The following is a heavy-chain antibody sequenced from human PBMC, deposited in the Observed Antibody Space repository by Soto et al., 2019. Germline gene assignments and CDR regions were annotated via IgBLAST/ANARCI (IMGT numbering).Heavy chain of an antibody. CDR3: ARVVLWFGELSNFDY. Sequence: GESLKISCKGSGYSFTSYWIGWVRQMPGKGLEWMGIIYPGDSDTRYSPSFQGQVTISADKSISTAYLQWSSLKASDTAMYYCARVVLWFGELSNFDYWGQGTLVTVSS. CDR1: GYSFTSYW. J-gene: IGHJ4*02. D-gene: IGHD3-10*01. CDR2: IYPGDSDT. V-gene: IGHV5-51*01.